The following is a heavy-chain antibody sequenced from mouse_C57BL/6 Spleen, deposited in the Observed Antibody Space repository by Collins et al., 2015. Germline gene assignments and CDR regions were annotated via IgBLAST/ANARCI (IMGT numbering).Heavy chain of an antibody. CDR1: GYTFTDYY. J-gene: IGHJ3*01. Sequence: EVQLQQSGPELVKPGASVKISCKVSGYTFTDYYMNWVKQSHGKSLEWIGDINPNNGGTSYNQKFKGKATLTVDKSSSTAYMELRSLTSEDSAVYYCARSRRQGFAYWGQGTLVTVSA. V-gene: IGHV1-26*01. D-gene: IGHD1-2*01. CDR2: INPNNGGT. CDR3: ARSRRQGFAY.